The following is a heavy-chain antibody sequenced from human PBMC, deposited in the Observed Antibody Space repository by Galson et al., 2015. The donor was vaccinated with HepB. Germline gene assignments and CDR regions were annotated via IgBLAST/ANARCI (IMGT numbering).Heavy chain of an antibody. CDR3: ARDRRRMYYDLWSRTPDYYGMDV. J-gene: IGHJ6*02. V-gene: IGHV3-7*03. Sequence: SLRLSCAASGFTFRSYWMSWVRQAPGKGLEWVANIKQDGSEKYYVDSVKGRFTISRDNAKNSLYLQMNSLRAEDTAVYYCARDRRRMYYDLWSRTPDYYGMDVWGQGTTVTVSS. CDR2: IKQDGSEK. CDR1: GFTFRSYW. D-gene: IGHD3-3*01.